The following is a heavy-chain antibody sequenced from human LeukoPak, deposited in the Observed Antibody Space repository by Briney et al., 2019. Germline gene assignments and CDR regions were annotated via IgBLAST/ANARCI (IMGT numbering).Heavy chain of an antibody. V-gene: IGHV2-5*01. CDR3: ARRRRAVNGAFDY. CDR1: GFSLSTHGVG. Sequence: SGPTLVKPTQTLTLTCTFSGFSLSTHGVGVVWFRQPPGKTLEWLALVYWNDAKHYSPSLKNRLTITKDTSKNQVVLTMTNMDPVDTATYYCARRRRAVNGAFDYWGQGTLVAVSS. CDR2: VYWNDAK. J-gene: IGHJ4*02. D-gene: IGHD2-8*01.